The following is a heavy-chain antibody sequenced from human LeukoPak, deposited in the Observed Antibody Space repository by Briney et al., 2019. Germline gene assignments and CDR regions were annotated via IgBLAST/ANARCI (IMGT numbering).Heavy chain of an antibody. D-gene: IGHD3-22*01. V-gene: IGHV1-2*02. CDR2: INPNSGGT. Sequence: ASVKVSCKASGYTFIGYYMHWVRQAPGQGLEWMGWINPNSGGTNYAQKFQARVTMSRDTSISTAYIELSRLRSDGTAVYYCARDLFDGSGYYSSGYWGQGTLVTVSS. CDR1: GYTFIGYY. J-gene: IGHJ4*02. CDR3: ARDLFDGSGYYSSGY.